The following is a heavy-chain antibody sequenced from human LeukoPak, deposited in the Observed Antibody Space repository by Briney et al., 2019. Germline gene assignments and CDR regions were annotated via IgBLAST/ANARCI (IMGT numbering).Heavy chain of an antibody. J-gene: IGHJ4*02. CDR2: ISASSVST. CDR1: GFSFSTYA. V-gene: IGHV3-23*01. Sequence: GGSLRLSCAASGFSFSTYAMTWVRQAPGKGLEWVSVISASSVSTHYADSVKGRFTISRDNSKNTLYLQMNSLRAEDTAIYYCVKGIYGDYALDSWGQGTLVTVSS. CDR3: VKGIYGDYALDS. D-gene: IGHD4-17*01.